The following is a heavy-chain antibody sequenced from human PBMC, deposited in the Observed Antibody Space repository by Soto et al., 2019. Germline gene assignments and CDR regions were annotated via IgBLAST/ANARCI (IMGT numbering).Heavy chain of an antibody. J-gene: IGHJ4*02. D-gene: IGHD1-26*01. CDR2: IYYSGST. Sequence: SETLSLTCTVSGGSISSSSYYWGWIRQHPGKGLEWIGSIYYSGSTYYNPSLKSRVTISVDTSKNQFSLKLSSVTAADTAVYYCASLYSDYVSYWGQGTLVTVSS. CDR3: ASLYSDYVSY. V-gene: IGHV4-39*01. CDR1: GGSISSSSYY.